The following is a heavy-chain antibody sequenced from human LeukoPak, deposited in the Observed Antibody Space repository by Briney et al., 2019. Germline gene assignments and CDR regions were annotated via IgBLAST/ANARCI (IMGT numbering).Heavy chain of an antibody. V-gene: IGHV1-46*01. CDR2: INLSGGSI. Sequence: ASVTLSFTSAAYTFTIYYMHWVRQAPGQGKEWKGMINLSGGSISYAQKFQGRVTMTRDTSTSTVYMELSSLRSEDTAVYYWARAGRSDYYDISGYPSFYFDYWGQGTLVTVSS. CDR1: AYTFTIYY. CDR3: ARAGRSDYYDISGYPSFYFDY. D-gene: IGHD3-22*01. J-gene: IGHJ4*02.